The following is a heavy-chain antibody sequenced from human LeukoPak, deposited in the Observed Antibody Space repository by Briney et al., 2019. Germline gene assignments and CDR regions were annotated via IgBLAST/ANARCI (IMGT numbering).Heavy chain of an antibody. CDR1: GYTFTGYY. Sequence: ASVKVSCKASGYTFTGYYMHWVRQAPGQGLEWMGWINPNSGGTNYAQKFQGRVTMTRDTSISTAYMELSRLRSDDTAVYYCARSSSGWYNYFDYWGQGTLVTVSS. V-gene: IGHV1-2*02. D-gene: IGHD6-13*01. CDR3: ARSSSGWYNYFDY. J-gene: IGHJ4*02. CDR2: INPNSGGT.